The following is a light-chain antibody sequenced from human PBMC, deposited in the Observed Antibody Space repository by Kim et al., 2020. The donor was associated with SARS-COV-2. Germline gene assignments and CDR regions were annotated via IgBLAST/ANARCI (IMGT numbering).Light chain of an antibody. CDR2: SAS. Sequence: DIQMTQSPSSLSASVGDRVTITCRTSQTISTYLNWYQHKPGKAPQLLIYSASSLQTGVPSRFSGSGSGTDFTLTISSLQPEDFATYYCQQTYNFPRTFAPGTKVDIK. J-gene: IGKJ1*01. CDR3: QQTYNFPRT. CDR1: QTISTY. V-gene: IGKV1-39*01.